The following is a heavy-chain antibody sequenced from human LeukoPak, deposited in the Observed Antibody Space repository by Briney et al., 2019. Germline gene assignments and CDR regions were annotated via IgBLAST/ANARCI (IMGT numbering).Heavy chain of an antibody. CDR3: ARHGYSAYGGFDY. J-gene: IGHJ4*02. Sequence: GGSLRLSCAASGFTFSSYGMSWVRQAPGKGLECVSVISGSGTNTYYADSVKGRFTISRDNSKNTLYLQMNSLRAEDTAVYYCARHGYSAYGGFDYWGQGTLVTVSS. CDR2: ISGSGTNT. D-gene: IGHD5-12*01. V-gene: IGHV3-23*01. CDR1: GFTFSSYG.